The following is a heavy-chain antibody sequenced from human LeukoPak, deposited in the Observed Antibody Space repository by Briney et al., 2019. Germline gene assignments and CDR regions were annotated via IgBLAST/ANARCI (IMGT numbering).Heavy chain of an antibody. CDR3: ARGPYCEY. CDR2: ITHSGST. V-gene: IGHV4-34*01. CDR1: GESFSGYY. Sequence: SETLSLTCAVYGESFSGYYWNWIRQPPGKGLEWIGEITHSGSTNYSPSLKSRVTISVDMSKNHFSLKMNSLTAADTAVYYCARGPYCEYWGQGTLVTVSS. J-gene: IGHJ4*02.